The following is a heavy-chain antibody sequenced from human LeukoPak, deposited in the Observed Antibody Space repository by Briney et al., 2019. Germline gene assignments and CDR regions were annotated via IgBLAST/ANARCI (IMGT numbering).Heavy chain of an antibody. CDR1: DGSISISNW. Sequence: KPSETLSLTCAVSDGSISISNWWSWVRQPPGKGLEWIGEIYHSGSTNYSPSLKSRVTISMNGSKNQFSLKLTSVTAADTAVYYCARRGDYGDYPPDYWGQGTLVTVSS. CDR2: IYHSGST. V-gene: IGHV4-4*02. D-gene: IGHD4-17*01. J-gene: IGHJ4*02. CDR3: ARRGDYGDYPPDY.